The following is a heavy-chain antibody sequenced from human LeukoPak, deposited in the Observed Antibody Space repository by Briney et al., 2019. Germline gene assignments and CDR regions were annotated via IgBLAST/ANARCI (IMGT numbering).Heavy chain of an antibody. CDR3: ATAFLVFGVAAVSGYYYGMDV. V-gene: IGHV3-74*01. J-gene: IGHJ6*02. CDR1: GFTFTTYW. CDR2: INSDGSIT. Sequence: PGGSLRLSCAASGFTFTTYWMHWVRQAPGKGLVWVSHINSDGSITSYADSVKGRFTISRDSAKNTLYLQMNSLRAEDTAVYYCATAFLVFGVAAVSGYYYGMDVWGQGTTVTVSS. D-gene: IGHD3-3*01.